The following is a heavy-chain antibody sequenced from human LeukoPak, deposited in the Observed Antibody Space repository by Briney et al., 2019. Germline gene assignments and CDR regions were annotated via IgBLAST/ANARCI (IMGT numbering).Heavy chain of an antibody. J-gene: IGHJ4*02. Sequence: ASVKVSCKASGYTFTSYYMHWVRQAPGQGPEWMGMINPSGGGTSYAQKFQGRVTMTRDTSTRTVYTEVSSLKPEDAAVYYCARQGAYSSAIGMGYWGQGTRVTVSS. CDR1: GYTFTSYY. CDR3: ARQGAYSSAIGMGY. D-gene: IGHD6-19*01. V-gene: IGHV1-46*01. CDR2: INPSGGGT.